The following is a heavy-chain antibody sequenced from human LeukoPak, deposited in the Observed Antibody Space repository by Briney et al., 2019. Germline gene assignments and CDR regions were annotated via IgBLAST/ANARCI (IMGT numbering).Heavy chain of an antibody. J-gene: IGHJ4*02. CDR3: ASSQGRIECSSSDRFDY. CDR2: IIPIFGTA. CDR1: GGTFSSYA. D-gene: IGHD6-6*01. V-gene: IGHV1-69*05. Sequence: ASVKVSCKASGGTFSSYAISWVRQAPGQGLEWMGRIIPIFGTANYAQKFQGRVTITTDESTSTAYMELSSLRSEDTAVYYCASSQGRIECSSSDRFDYWGQGTLVTVSS.